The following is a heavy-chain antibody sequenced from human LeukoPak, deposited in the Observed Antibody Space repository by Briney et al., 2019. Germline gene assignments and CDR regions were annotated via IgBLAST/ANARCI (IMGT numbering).Heavy chain of an antibody. CDR2: IYYSGST. CDR1: GGSISSYY. CDR3: ARGVAYYYDSSGYYNYNWFDP. V-gene: IGHV4-59*01. Sequence: KPSETLSLTCTVSGGSISSYYWSWIRQPPGKGLEWIGHIYYSGSTNYNPSLKSRVTISVDTSKNQFSLKLSSVTAADTAVYYCARGVAYYYDSSGYYNYNWFDPWGQGTLVTVSS. D-gene: IGHD3-22*01. J-gene: IGHJ5*02.